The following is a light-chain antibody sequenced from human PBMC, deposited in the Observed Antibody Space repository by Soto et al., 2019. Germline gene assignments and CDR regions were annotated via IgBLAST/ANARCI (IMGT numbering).Light chain of an antibody. CDR3: HQFYSVPFT. CDR2: WAS. J-gene: IGKJ3*01. V-gene: IGKV4-1*01. Sequence: DIVMTQSPNSLAVSLGERATINCKSSQSVLYSSNNKNYLAWYQQKPGQPPKLLIHWASTRESGVPDRFSGSGSGTDFTLTISSLQAEDVAVYYCHQFYSVPFTFGPGTEVDIK. CDR1: QSVLYSSNNKNY.